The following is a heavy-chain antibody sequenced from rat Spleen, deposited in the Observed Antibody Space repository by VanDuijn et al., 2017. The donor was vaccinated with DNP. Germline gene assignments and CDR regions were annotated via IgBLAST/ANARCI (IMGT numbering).Heavy chain of an antibody. CDR3: KPRGVCARYYWHFDF. CDR1: GFTFSYYW. Sequence: EVQLVESGGDLVQPGRSLKVSCVSSGFTFSYYWMAWIRQVPGKGLEWVASINTDGGSTYYPDSVKGRFTIPRDIAENTVYLQRNSLRSEVTATYYCKPRGVCARYYWHFDFWGPGTMVTVSS. J-gene: IGHJ1*01. V-gene: IGHV5-58*01. CDR2: INTDGGST. D-gene: IGHD1-6*01.